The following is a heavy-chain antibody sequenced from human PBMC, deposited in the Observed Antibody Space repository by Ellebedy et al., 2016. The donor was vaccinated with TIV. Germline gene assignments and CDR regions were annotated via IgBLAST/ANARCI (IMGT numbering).Heavy chain of an antibody. D-gene: IGHD5-24*01. J-gene: IGHJ4*02. V-gene: IGHV3-23*01. CDR1: GFSFSGNT. CDR2: IGGSGDHA. Sequence: GESLKISXAGSGFSFSGNTLTWVRQNPRKGLEYVAAIGGSGDHAYYAGSVKGRFTISRDNSMNTVSLHMEGLRVDDSAIYYCAKEHDNGYSPLGNWGQGAQVTVSS. CDR3: AKEHDNGYSPLGN.